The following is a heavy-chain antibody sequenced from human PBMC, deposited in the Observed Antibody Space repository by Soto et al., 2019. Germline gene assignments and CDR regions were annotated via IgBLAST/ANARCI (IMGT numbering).Heavy chain of an antibody. J-gene: IGHJ4*02. CDR3: VKDKSVAAAGPADY. CDR1: GFTFSSYG. V-gene: IGHV3-30*18. Sequence: GGSLRLSCAASGFTFSSYGMHWVRQAPGKGLEWVAVISYDGSNKYYADSVKGRFTISRDNSKNTLYLQMNSLRAEDTAVYYCVKDKSVAAAGPADYWGQGTLVTVSS. CDR2: ISYDGSNK. D-gene: IGHD6-13*01.